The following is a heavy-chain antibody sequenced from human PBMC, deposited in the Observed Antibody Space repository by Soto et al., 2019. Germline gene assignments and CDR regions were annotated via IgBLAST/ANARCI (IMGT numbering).Heavy chain of an antibody. Sequence: QVQLLESGGGLVQPGGSLRLSCAASGFTFSSYGMHWVRQAPGKGLEWVAVIWYDGSNKYYADSVKGRFTISRDNSKNTLYLQMNSLRAEDTAVYYCARDDSTMVRGVNAFDIWGQGTMVTVSS. CDR2: IWYDGSNK. D-gene: IGHD3-10*01. J-gene: IGHJ3*02. CDR1: GFTFSSYG. V-gene: IGHV3-33*08. CDR3: ARDDSTMVRGVNAFDI.